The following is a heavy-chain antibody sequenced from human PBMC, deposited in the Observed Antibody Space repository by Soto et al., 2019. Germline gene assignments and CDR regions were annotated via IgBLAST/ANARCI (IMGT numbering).Heavy chain of an antibody. CDR2: IYYSGST. V-gene: IGHV4-59*01. J-gene: IGHJ3*02. CDR1: GGSISSYY. Sequence: SETLSLTCTVSGGSISSYYWSWIRQPPGKGLEWIGYIYYSGSTNYNPSLKSRVTISVDTSKNQFSLKLSSVTAADTAVYYCARADPLYDYISHFDIWGQGTMVTVSS. D-gene: IGHD3-16*01. CDR3: ARADPLYDYISHFDI.